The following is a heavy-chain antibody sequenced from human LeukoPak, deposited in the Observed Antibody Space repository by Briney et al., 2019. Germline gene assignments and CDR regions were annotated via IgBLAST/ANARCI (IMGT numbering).Heavy chain of an antibody. CDR2: ISSGSSYT. J-gene: IGHJ4*02. CDR1: GFTFSDYY. D-gene: IGHD2-2*01. Sequence: PGGSLRLSCAASGFTFSDYYMTWIRQAPGKGLEWVSYISSGSSYTKYGDSVKGRFTISRDNAKNSLHLQMNSLRAEDTAVYYCARALRDCSSATCYPDYWGQGTLVSVSS. V-gene: IGHV3-11*05. CDR3: ARALRDCSSATCYPDY.